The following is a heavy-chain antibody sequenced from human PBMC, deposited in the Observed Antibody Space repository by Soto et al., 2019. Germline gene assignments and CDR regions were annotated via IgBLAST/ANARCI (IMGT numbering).Heavy chain of an antibody. D-gene: IGHD1-1*01. CDR2: ISSSGNTM. CDR3: AREPSNWNGNYFDP. CDR1: GFTFSNYE. Sequence: GGSLRLSCAASGFTFSNYEMNWVRQAPGKGLECISYISSSGNTMYYADSVKGRFTISRDNAKNSLYLQMSSLRAEDTAVYYCAREPSNWNGNYFDPWGQGTLVTVSS. J-gene: IGHJ5*02. V-gene: IGHV3-48*03.